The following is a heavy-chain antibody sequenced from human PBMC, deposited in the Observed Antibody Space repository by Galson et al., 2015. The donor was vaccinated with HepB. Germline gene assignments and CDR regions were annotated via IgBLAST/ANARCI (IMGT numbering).Heavy chain of an antibody. CDR1: GFTFSNYG. CDR3: AKEEQLAHFFHYSMDV. CDR2: ISSDGTTK. V-gene: IGHV3-30*04. J-gene: IGHJ6*02. Sequence: SLRLSCAASGFTFSNYGFHWIRQPPGKGLEWVAVISSDGTTKNYADSVKGRFTISRDNSNNTLPLQMNSLRGEDTAVYYCAKEEQLAHFFHYSMDVWGQGTTVTVSS. D-gene: IGHD6-6*01.